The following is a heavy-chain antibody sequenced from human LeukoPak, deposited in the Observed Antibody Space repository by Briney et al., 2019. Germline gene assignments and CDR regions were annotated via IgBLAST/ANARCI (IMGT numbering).Heavy chain of an antibody. J-gene: IGHJ4*02. CDR1: GFTFNSYE. V-gene: IGHV3-48*03. D-gene: IGHD1-1*01. CDR3: ASGLQLERSFDY. Sequence: GGSLRLSCAASGFTFNSYEMNWVRQAPGKGLEWVSCISSSGSSIYYADSVKGRFTISRDNAKNSLYLQMNSLRAEDTAVYYCASGLQLERSFDYWGQGTLVTVSS. CDR2: ISSSGSSI.